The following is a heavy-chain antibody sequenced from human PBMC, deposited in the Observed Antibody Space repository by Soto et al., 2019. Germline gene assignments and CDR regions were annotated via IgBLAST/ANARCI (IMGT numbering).Heavy chain of an antibody. CDR1: GYSFTSYW. Sequence: GESLKISCKGSGYSFTSYWIGWVRQMPGKGLEWMGIIYPGDSDTRYSPSFQGQVTISADKSIRTAYLQWSNLKASDTAMYYCARHVGYGDYSYYYYAMDVWGQGTTVTVS. D-gene: IGHD4-17*01. CDR2: IYPGDSDT. V-gene: IGHV5-51*01. CDR3: ARHVGYGDYSYYYYAMDV. J-gene: IGHJ6*02.